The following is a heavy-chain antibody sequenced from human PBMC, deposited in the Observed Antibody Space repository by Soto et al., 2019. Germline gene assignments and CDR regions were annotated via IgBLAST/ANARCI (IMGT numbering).Heavy chain of an antibody. V-gene: IGHV1-8*01. D-gene: IGHD2-15*01. CDR3: ARVEGYCSGGSCYRTLGYYYMDV. J-gene: IGHJ6*03. Sequence: ASVKVSCKASGYTFTSYDINWVRQATGQGLEWMGWMNPNSGNTGYAQKFQGRVTMTRNTSISTAYMELSSLRSEDTAVYYCARVEGYCSGGSCYRTLGYYYMDVWGKGTTVTVSS. CDR2: MNPNSGNT. CDR1: GYTFTSYD.